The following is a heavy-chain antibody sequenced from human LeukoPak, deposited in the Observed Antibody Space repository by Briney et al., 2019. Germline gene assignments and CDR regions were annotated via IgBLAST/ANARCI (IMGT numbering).Heavy chain of an antibody. V-gene: IGHV3-43*02. J-gene: IGHJ5*02. CDR2: ISRDGGST. Sequence: GGSLRLSCAASGFTFNDYAMHWVRQAPGTGLEWVSLISRDGGSTYYADSVKGRFTISRDNAWNSLYLQMHSLRAEDTAVYYCSRKENILTGYFDHWGQGTLVTVSS. CDR3: SRKENILTGYFDH. D-gene: IGHD3-9*01. CDR1: GFTFNDYA.